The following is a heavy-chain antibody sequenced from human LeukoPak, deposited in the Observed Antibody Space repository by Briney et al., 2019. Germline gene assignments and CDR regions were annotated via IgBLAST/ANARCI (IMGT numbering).Heavy chain of an antibody. CDR2: INSSGEYT. CDR3: AKDIQTTVDNWFDP. CDR1: GFTFRIYA. Sequence: PGGSLRLSCAASGFTFRIYAMSWVRQAPGKGLEWVSSINSSGEYTYYEDSVKGRFAISRDNSKNTLYLQMNSLRAEDTAIYYCAKDIQTTVDNWFDPWGQGTLVTVSS. V-gene: IGHV3-23*01. D-gene: IGHD4-23*01. J-gene: IGHJ5*02.